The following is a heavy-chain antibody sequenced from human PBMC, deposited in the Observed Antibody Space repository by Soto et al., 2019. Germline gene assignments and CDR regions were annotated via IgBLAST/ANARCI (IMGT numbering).Heavy chain of an antibody. V-gene: IGHV4-31*03. CDR1: GGYISSGGYY. CDR3: ARGGYDFAFDY. D-gene: IGHD5-12*01. CDR2: IYYSGST. J-gene: IGHJ4*02. Sequence: PSETLSLTCTVSGGYISSGGYYWSWIRQHPGKGLEWIGYIYYSGSTYYNPSLKSRVTISVDTSKNQFSLKLSSVTAADTAVYYCARGGYDFAFDYWGQGTLVTSPQ.